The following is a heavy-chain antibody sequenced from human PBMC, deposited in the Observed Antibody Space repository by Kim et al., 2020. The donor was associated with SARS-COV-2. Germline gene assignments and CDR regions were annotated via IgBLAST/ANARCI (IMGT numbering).Heavy chain of an antibody. V-gene: IGHV3-30*02. J-gene: IGHJ6*02. CDR3: AKDWALACGWFLCRDYYGMDV. D-gene: IGHD6-19*01. Sequence: FTISRDNSKNTLYLQMNSLRAEDTAVYYCAKDWALACGWFLCRDYYGMDVWGQGTTVTVSS.